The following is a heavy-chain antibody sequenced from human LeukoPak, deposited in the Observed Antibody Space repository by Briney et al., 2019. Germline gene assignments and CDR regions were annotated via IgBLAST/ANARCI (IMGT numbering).Heavy chain of an antibody. CDR3: ARRTAVSYYFDS. CDR1: GFTFSSYS. V-gene: IGHV3-53*01. J-gene: IGHJ4*02. CDR2: IYSGGGT. D-gene: IGHD1-14*01. Sequence: GGSLRLSCAASGFTFSSYSMNWVRQAPGKGLEWVSVIYSGGGTFYADSVKGRFTISRDNSKNTLYLQMNSLRVEDTAVYYCARRTAVSYYFDSWGQGTLVTVSS.